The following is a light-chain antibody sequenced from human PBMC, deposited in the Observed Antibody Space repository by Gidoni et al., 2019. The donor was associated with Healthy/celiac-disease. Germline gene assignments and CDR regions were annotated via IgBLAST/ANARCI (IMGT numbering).Light chain of an antibody. CDR3: QQYNNWPPWA. CDR2: GAS. CDR1: QSVNSN. Sequence: EIVMTQSPATLSVSPGERATLSCRASQSVNSNLAWYQQKPGQAPRLLIYGASTRATGIPARFSGSGSGTEFTLTISSLQSEDFAVYYCQQYNNWPPWAFXXXTKLEIK. J-gene: IGKJ2*01. V-gene: IGKV3-15*01.